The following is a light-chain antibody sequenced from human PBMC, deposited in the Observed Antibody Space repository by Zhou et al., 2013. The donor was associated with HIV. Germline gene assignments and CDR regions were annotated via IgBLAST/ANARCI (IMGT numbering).Light chain of an antibody. V-gene: IGKV3-20*01. J-gene: IGKJ2*01. CDR3: QQFGGSPRYT. CDR2: GVF. CDR1: QSFRTY. Sequence: EILMTQSPATLSVSPGERATLSCRASQSFRTYLAWYQQKPGQAPRLLISGVFNRATGIPDRFSGSGSGTDFTLTIHRLEPEDFGVYYCQQFGGSPRYTFGQGTRLDIK.